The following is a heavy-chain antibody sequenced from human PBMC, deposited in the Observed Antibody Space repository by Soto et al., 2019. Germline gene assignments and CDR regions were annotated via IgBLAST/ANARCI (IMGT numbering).Heavy chain of an antibody. CDR3: ARGDYYFDS. D-gene: IGHD2-21*02. CDR2: ISPYNGNT. Sequence: QVQLVQSGAEVKKPGASVKVSCKSSGHTFTTYGISWVRQAPGQGLEWMGWISPYNGNTNYAQKLQGRVTLTTDTDTRTAYMELRSLTFDDTAVYYCARGDYYFDSWGQGTLVTVSS. V-gene: IGHV1-18*01. J-gene: IGHJ4*02. CDR1: GHTFTTYG.